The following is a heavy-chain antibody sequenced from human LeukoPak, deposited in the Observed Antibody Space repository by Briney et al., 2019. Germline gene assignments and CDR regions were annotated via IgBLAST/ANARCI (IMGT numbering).Heavy chain of an antibody. V-gene: IGHV3-23*01. CDR1: GFTFSSYA. CDR3: ASSTHCSSTSCSSYYYYMDV. CDR2: ISGSGGST. D-gene: IGHD2-2*01. Sequence: QSGGSLRLSCAASGFTFSSYAMSWVRQAPGKGLEWVSAISGSGGSTYYADSVKGRFTISRDNAKNSLYLQMNSLRAEDTAVYYCASSTHCSSTSCSSYYYYMDVWGKGTTVTVSS. J-gene: IGHJ6*03.